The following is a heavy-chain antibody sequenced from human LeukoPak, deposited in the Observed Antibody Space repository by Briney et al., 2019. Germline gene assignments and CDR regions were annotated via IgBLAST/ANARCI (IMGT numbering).Heavy chain of an antibody. CDR1: GYSFTSYG. CDR3: ARGFTYYYDSSGYPILGY. D-gene: IGHD3-22*01. Sequence: ASVKVSCKASGYSFTSYGITWVRQAAGQGLEWMGWISAYNGNTNYAQKLQDRVTMTTDTPTSTAYMELSSLRSDDTAVYYCARGFTYYYDSSGYPILGYWGQGTLVTVSS. V-gene: IGHV1-18*01. J-gene: IGHJ4*02. CDR2: ISAYNGNT.